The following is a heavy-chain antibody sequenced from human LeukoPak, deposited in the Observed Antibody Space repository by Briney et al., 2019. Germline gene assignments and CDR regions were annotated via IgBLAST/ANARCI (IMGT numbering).Heavy chain of an antibody. CDR1: GGSISSYY. D-gene: IGHD6-6*01. CDR3: ARGIAARRPQYYYGMDV. V-gene: IGHV4-4*07. Sequence: SETLSLTCTASGGSISSYYWSWIRQPAGKGLEWIGRIYTSGSTNYNPSLKSRVTMSVDTSKNQFSLKLSSVTAADTAVYYCARGIAARRPQYYYGMDVWGQGTTVTVSS. J-gene: IGHJ6*02. CDR2: IYTSGST.